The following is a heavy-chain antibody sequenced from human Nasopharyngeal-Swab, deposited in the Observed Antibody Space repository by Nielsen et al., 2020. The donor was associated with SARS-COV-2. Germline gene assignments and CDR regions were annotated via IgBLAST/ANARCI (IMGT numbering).Heavy chain of an antibody. Sequence: GESLKISCAASGFTFSSYAMSWVRQAPGKGLEWVSVISGSGGSTYYADSLRGRFTISRDNSKNTVYLQLNSLGAEDTAVYYCAKDGREWLPSYWGQGTLVTVSS. D-gene: IGHD5-12*01. CDR3: AKDGREWLPSY. J-gene: IGHJ4*02. CDR2: ISGSGGST. V-gene: IGHV3-23*01. CDR1: GFTFSSYA.